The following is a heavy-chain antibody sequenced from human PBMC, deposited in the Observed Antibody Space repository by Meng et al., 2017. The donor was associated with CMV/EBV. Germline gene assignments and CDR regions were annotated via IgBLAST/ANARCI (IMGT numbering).Heavy chain of an antibody. CDR1: GGSISSYY. D-gene: IGHD5-18*01. J-gene: IGHJ4*02. CDR3: ARHGDTAMVVGIDY. CDR2: IYTSGST. Sequence: QGQLQESGPGLVKPSETLSLTCTVSGGSISSYYWSWIRQPAGKGLEWSGRIYTSGSTNYNPSLKSRVTMSVDTSKNQFSLKLSSVTAADTAVYYCARHGDTAMVVGIDYWGQGTLVTVSS. V-gene: IGHV4-4*07.